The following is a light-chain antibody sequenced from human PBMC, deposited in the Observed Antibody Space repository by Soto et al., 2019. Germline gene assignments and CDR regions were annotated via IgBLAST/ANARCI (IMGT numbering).Light chain of an antibody. CDR3: QQLNNFPQT. CDR1: QGISSY. Sequence: DIQLTQSPSFLSASVGDRVTITCRASQGISSYLAWYQQRPGKAPKLLMYGASTLQSGVPSRFSGSASGTTFTLTINNLQPEDFATYYCQQLNNFPQTFGQGTKVEIK. CDR2: GAS. J-gene: IGKJ1*01. V-gene: IGKV1-9*01.